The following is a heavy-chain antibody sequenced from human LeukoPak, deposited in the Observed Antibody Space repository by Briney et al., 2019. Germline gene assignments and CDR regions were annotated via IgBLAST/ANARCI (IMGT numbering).Heavy chain of an antibody. J-gene: IGHJ2*01. Sequence: SETLSLTCAVSGGSFSGCYWGWIRQPPGKGLEWIGEINHSGSTNYNPSLKSRVSISVDTSKNQFSLKLSSVTAADTAVYYCARGRSYWYFDLWGRGTLVTVSS. V-gene: IGHV4-34*01. CDR1: GGSFSGCY. CDR3: ARGRSYWYFDL. CDR2: INHSGST.